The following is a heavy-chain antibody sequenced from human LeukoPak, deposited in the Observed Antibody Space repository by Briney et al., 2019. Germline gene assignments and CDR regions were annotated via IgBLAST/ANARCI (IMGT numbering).Heavy chain of an antibody. CDR2: IDWDDDK. J-gene: IGHJ4*02. Sequence: SGPALVKPTQTLTLTCTFSGFSLSTSGMCVSWIRQPPGKALEWLALIDWDDDKYYSTSLKTRLTISKDASKNQVVLTMTYMDPVDTATYYCARTNPNYDILTGYYGDFDYWGQGTLVTVSS. D-gene: IGHD3-9*01. CDR1: GFSLSTSGMC. CDR3: ARTNPNYDILTGYYGDFDY. V-gene: IGHV2-70*01.